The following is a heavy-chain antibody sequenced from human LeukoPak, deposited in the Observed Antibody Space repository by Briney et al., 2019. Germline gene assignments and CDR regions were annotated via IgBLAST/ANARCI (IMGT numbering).Heavy chain of an antibody. V-gene: IGHV3-48*04. D-gene: IGHD3-22*01. CDR3: SRDDGAMIVEPDAFDI. CDR1: GFNFRSFG. J-gene: IGHJ3*02. CDR2: ISGSGSTT. Sequence: GGSLRHSCAASGFNFRSFGSTWVRQIPGKGLEWFSGISGSGSTTYYADSVKGRFTISRDNAKNSLYLQMNSLRAEDRAVYYCSRDDGAMIVEPDAFDIWGQGTMVTVSS.